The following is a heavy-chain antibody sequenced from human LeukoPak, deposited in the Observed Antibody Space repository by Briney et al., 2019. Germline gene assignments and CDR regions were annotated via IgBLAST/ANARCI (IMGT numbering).Heavy chain of an antibody. CDR1: GFTFSSYE. D-gene: IGHD3-22*01. CDR3: ARGPRGYYDSSGYKNPDY. J-gene: IGHJ4*02. V-gene: IGHV3-48*03. Sequence: GGSLRLSCAASGFTFSSYEMNWVRQAPGKGLEWVSYISSSGSTIYYADSVKGRFTISRDNAKNSLYLQMNSLRAEDTVVYYCARGPRGYYDSSGYKNPDYWGQGTLVTVSS. CDR2: ISSSGSTI.